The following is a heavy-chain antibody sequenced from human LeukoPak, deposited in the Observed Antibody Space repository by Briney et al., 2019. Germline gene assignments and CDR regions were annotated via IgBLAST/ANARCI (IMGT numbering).Heavy chain of an antibody. J-gene: IGHJ4*02. CDR3: ARSTLVDIVATATTPFDY. CDR2: ISSSGSTI. D-gene: IGHD5-12*01. V-gene: IGHV3-48*03. CDR1: GFTFSSYE. Sequence: PGGSLRLSCAASGFTFSSYEMNWVRQAPGKGLEWVSYISSSGSTIYYADSVKGRFTIPRDNAKNSLYLQMNSLRAEDTAVYYCARSTLVDIVATATTPFDYWGQGTLVTVSS.